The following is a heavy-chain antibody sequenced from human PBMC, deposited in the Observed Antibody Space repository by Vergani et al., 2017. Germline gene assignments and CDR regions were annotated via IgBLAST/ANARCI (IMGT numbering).Heavy chain of an antibody. Sequence: QMQLVQSGPEVKKPGTSVTVSCKASGFTFTSSAVQWVRQARGQRLEWIGWIVVGSGNTNYAQKFQERVTITRDMSTSTAYMELSSLRSEDTAVYYCAADFNGVLWFGEHTPYFDYWGQGTLVTVSS. V-gene: IGHV1-58*01. J-gene: IGHJ4*02. CDR1: GFTFTSSA. CDR3: AADFNGVLWFGEHTPYFDY. CDR2: IVVGSGNT. D-gene: IGHD3-10*01.